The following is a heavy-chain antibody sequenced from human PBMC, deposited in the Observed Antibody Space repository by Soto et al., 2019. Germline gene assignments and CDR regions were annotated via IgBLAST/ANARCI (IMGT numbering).Heavy chain of an antibody. CDR2: IYYSGGT. D-gene: IGHD1-26*01. J-gene: IGHJ4*02. CDR3: ARRYGGNLDY. Sequence: QVQLQESGPGLVKPSETLSLTCTVSGGSISSYYWSWIRQPPGKGLEWIGYIYYSGGTNYNPSLKSRVTISVDSSQNHFSLKLSSVTAADTAVYYCARRYGGNLDYWGQGTLVTVSS. V-gene: IGHV4-59*08. CDR1: GGSISSYY.